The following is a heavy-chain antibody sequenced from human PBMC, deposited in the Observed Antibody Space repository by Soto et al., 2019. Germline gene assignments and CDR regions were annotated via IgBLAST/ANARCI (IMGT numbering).Heavy chain of an antibody. CDR1: GVSLTSGNW. CDR2: IFHDGTA. CDR3: ERIVYDNRLTYMSFDF. V-gene: IGHV4-4*02. D-gene: IGHD3-16*01. J-gene: IGHJ4*02. Sequence: SETLSLTCAVSGVSLTSGNWWTWVRQSPQRGLEYIGEIFHDGTANYYPSFERRVAMSVDTSRNQFSLKLTSVTAADTAVYFCERIVYDNRLTYMSFDFWGPGTLGTVS.